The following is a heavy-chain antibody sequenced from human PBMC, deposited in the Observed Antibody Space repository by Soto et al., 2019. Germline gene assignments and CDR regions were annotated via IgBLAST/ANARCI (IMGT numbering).Heavy chain of an antibody. CDR1: GYTFTSYP. D-gene: IGHD1-1*01. V-gene: IGHV1-2*02. CDR3: AREPATAKPEGVDF. CDR2: INPNSGGT. Sequence: ASVKFSCKASGYTFTSYPMHWVRQALGQGLEWMGWINPNSGGTKYAPKFQGGVTMTRDTSITTAYMELSRLRSGDTAVYYCAREPATAKPEGVDFWGQGTLVTVSS. J-gene: IGHJ4*02.